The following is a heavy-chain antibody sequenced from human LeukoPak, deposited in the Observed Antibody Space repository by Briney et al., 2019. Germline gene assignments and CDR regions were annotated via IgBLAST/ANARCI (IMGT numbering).Heavy chain of an antibody. V-gene: IGHV4-39*01. CDR3: ARPAIAAASSTPYGMDV. D-gene: IGHD6-13*01. Sequence: SETLSLTCTVYGGSISSSSYYWGWIRQPPGKGLEWIGSIYYSGSTYYNPSLKSRVTISVDTSKNQFSLKLSSVTAADTAVYYCARPAIAAASSTPYGMDVWGQGTTVTVSS. J-gene: IGHJ6*02. CDR1: GGSISSSSYY. CDR2: IYYSGST.